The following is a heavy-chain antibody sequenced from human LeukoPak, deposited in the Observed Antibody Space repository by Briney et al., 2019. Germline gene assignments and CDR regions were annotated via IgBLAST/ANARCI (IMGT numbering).Heavy chain of an antibody. V-gene: IGHV1-8*01. CDR1: GYTFTSYD. CDR3: ARLGRYCSSTSCYTYYYYMDV. D-gene: IGHD2-2*02. CDR2: MDPNSGNT. J-gene: IGHJ6*03. Sequence: ASVKVSCKASGYTFTSYDINWVRQATGQGLEWMGWMDPNSGNTGYAQKFQGRVTMTRNTSISTAYMEPSSLRSEDTAVYYCARLGRYCSSTSCYTYYYYMDVWGKGTTVTVSS.